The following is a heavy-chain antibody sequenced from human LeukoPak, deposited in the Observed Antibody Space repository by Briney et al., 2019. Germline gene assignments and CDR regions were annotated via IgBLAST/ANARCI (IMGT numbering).Heavy chain of an antibody. V-gene: IGHV3-30*18. J-gene: IGHJ4*02. CDR2: ISYDGSNK. CDR1: RFTFSSYG. CDR3: ANSSSFDY. Sequence: GRSLRLSCAASRFTFSSYGMHWVRQAPGKGLEWVAVISYDGSNKYYADSVKGRFTISRDNSKNTLYLQMNSLRAEDTAVYYCANSSSFDYWGQGTLVTVSS. D-gene: IGHD6-13*01.